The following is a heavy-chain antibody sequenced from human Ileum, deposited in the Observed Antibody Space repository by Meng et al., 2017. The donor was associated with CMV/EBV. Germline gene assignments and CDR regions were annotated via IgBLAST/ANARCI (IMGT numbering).Heavy chain of an antibody. V-gene: IGHV4-39*07. CDR2: IYYSGST. J-gene: IGHJ3*02. D-gene: IGHD2-2*02. CDR1: YY. Sequence: YYWGWIRQPAGKGLEWIGSIYYSGSTYYNPSLKSRVTISVDTSKNQFSLKLSSVTAADTAVYYCARALSPSYCSSTSCYTDGDAFDIWGQGTMVTVSS. CDR3: ARALSPSYCSSTSCYTDGDAFDI.